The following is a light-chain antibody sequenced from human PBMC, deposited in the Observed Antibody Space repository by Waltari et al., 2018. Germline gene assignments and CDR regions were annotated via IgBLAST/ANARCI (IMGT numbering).Light chain of an antibody. J-gene: IGLJ1*01. Sequence: QSVLTQPPSTSGTPGQRVSISCSGSSSNIGNNYVFWYQHLPGTAPTLLIYSNNQRHPGVPDRFSGSKSGTSASLAISGLRPEDEATYYCAAWDDSLSVSYVFGTGTKVTVL. CDR3: AAWDDSLSVSYV. CDR2: SNN. CDR1: SSNIGNNY. V-gene: IGLV1-47*02.